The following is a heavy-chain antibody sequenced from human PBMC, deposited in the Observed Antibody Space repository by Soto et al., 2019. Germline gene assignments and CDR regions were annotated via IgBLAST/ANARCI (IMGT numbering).Heavy chain of an antibody. J-gene: IGHJ5*02. Sequence: SETLSLTCTVSGGSISSSSYYWGWIRQPPGKGLEWIGSIYYSGSTYYNPSLKSRVTISVDTSKNQFSLKLSSVTAADTAVYYCARHDYDFWSGYNNWFDPWGQGTLVT. V-gene: IGHV4-39*01. CDR3: ARHDYDFWSGYNNWFDP. CDR2: IYYSGST. CDR1: GGSISSSSYY. D-gene: IGHD3-3*01.